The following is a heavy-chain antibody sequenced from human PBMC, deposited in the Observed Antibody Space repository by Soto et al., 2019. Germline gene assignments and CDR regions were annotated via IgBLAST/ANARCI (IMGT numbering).Heavy chain of an antibody. Sequence: LILSCTASGFTFNTNWMHWVRQAPGKGLVWVSRIYFDGITTNYADSVKGRLTVSRDNAKNTVYLHVNTLRDEDTAVYYCARGGAMGVDYWGQGTLVTVSS. CDR2: IYFDGITT. J-gene: IGHJ4*02. D-gene: IGHD1-26*01. V-gene: IGHV3-74*01. CDR3: ARGGAMGVDY. CDR1: GFTFNTNW.